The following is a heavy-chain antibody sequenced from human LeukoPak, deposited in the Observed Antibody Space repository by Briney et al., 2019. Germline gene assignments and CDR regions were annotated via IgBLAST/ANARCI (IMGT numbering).Heavy chain of an antibody. Sequence: GGSLRLSCAASGFTVSSNYMNWVRQAPGKGLGWVSYISSSGSTIYYADSVKGRFTISRDNAKNSLYLQMNSLRVEDTAVYYCARLFYYDSSGVYGMDVWGQGTTVTVSS. V-gene: IGHV3-48*03. CDR3: ARLFYYDSSGVYGMDV. D-gene: IGHD3-22*01. J-gene: IGHJ6*02. CDR1: GFTVSSNY. CDR2: ISSSGSTI.